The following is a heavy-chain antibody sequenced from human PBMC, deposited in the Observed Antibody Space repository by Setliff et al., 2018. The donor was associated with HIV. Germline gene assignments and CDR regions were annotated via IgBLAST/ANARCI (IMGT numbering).Heavy chain of an antibody. V-gene: IGHV4-59*08. J-gene: IGHJ4*02. CDR1: GDSMNNFY. CDR3: ATGSGWPLLGY. D-gene: IGHD6-19*01. CDR2: IYYSGST. Sequence: PSETLSLTCNVSGDSMNNFYWSWIRQPPGKGLEWIGYIYYSGSTNYNPSLKNRVTIAVDTSKNQFSLNLYSVTAADTAVYYCATGSGWPLLGYWGQGMLVTVSS.